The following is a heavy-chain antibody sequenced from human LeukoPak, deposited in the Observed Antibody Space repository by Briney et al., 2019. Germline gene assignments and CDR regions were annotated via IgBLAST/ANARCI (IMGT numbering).Heavy chain of an antibody. CDR2: ISYSGST. Sequence: SETLSLTCTVSGGSISSYYWNWFRQPPGKGLEWIGYISYSGSTNYNSSLKSRVTISVDTSKSQFSLKLSSVTAADTAVYYCARELGGDYYDYWGQGTLVTVSS. CDR3: ARELGGDYYDY. D-gene: IGHD3-16*01. CDR1: GGSISSYY. V-gene: IGHV4-59*01. J-gene: IGHJ4*02.